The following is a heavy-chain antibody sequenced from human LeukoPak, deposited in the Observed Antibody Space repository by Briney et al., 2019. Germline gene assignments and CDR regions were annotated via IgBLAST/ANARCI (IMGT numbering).Heavy chain of an antibody. CDR3: ARATVVTYYFDY. J-gene: IGHJ4*02. V-gene: IGHV4-34*01. D-gene: IGHD4-23*01. CDR2: INHSGST. CDR1: GGSFSGYY. Sequence: SETLSLTCAVYGGSFSGYYWSWIRQPPGKGLEWIREINHSGSTNYNPSLKSRVTISVDTSKNQFSLKLSSVTAADTAVYYCARATVVTYYFDYWGQGTLVTVSS.